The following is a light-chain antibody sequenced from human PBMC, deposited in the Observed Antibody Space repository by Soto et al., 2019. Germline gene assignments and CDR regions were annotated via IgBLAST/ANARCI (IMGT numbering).Light chain of an antibody. V-gene: IGKV3-20*01. CDR3: QQYGGSPWT. CDR2: GAS. CDR1: QSVSSSY. Sequence: EIVLTQSPGTLSLSPGERATLSCRASQSVSSSYLAWYQQKPGQAPRLLIYGASRRATGIADRFSGSGSGTDFTLTISRLDPEDFAVYYCQQYGGSPWTFGQGTKV. J-gene: IGKJ1*01.